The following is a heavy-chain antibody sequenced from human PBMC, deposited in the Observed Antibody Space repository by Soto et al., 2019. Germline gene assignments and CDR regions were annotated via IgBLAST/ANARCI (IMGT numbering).Heavy chain of an antibody. Sequence: QVQLVQSGAEVKKPGASVKVSCKASGYTFTSYAMHWVRQAPGQRLEWMGWINAGNGNTKYPQKFQGRVTITRDTSASTDETELSSLRSEDTAVYDCARDMRLWDTNWFDPRGQGSPVTVSS. J-gene: IGHJ5*02. V-gene: IGHV1-3*01. CDR2: INAGNGNT. D-gene: IGHD5-18*01. CDR1: GYTFTSYA. CDR3: ARDMRLWDTNWFDP.